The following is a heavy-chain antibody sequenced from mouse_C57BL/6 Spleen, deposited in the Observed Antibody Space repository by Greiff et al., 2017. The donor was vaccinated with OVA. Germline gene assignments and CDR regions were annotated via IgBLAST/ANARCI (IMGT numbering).Heavy chain of an antibody. CDR1: GYTFTSYW. D-gene: IGHD2-1*01. J-gene: IGHJ2*01. Sequence: QVQLKQSGAELVMPGASVKLSCKASGYTFTSYWMHWVKQRPGQGLEWIGEIDPSDSYTNYNQKFKGKSTLTVDKSSSTAYMQLSSLTSEDSAVYYCARGNGNRFDYWGQGTTLTVSS. CDR2: IDPSDSYT. V-gene: IGHV1-69*01. CDR3: ARGNGNRFDY.